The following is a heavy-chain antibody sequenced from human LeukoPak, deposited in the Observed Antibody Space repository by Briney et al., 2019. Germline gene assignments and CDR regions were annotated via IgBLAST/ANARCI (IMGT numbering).Heavy chain of an antibody. V-gene: IGHV3-9*01. CDR1: GFTFDDYA. Sequence: GGSLRLSCAASGFTFDDYAMHWVRQAPGKGLEWVSGISWNSGSIGYADSVKGRFTISRDNAKNSLYLQMNSLRAEDTAVYYCAKTLITIFGVVQYYFDYWGQGTLVTVSS. D-gene: IGHD3-3*01. CDR2: ISWNSGSI. CDR3: AKTLITIFGVVQYYFDY. J-gene: IGHJ4*02.